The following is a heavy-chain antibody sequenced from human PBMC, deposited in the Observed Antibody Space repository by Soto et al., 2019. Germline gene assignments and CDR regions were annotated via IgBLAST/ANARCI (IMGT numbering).Heavy chain of an antibody. CDR2: IDADKGNT. V-gene: IGHV1-3*01. CDR1: GYTFTKYA. D-gene: IGHD2-21*02. Sequence: QAQLVQSGTEVKQPGAAVKVSCQASGYTFTKYAIHWLRQAPGQNVEWMGWIDADKGNTKYSHKFQGRVSVTSDTSAHIAYMELISLTSEDTAVYYCARTGEGCGGDCYRHFDLWGRGTLVTVSS. J-gene: IGHJ2*01. CDR3: ARTGEGCGGDCYRHFDL.